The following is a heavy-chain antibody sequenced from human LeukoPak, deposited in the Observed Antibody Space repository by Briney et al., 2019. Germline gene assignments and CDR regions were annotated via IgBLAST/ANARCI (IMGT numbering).Heavy chain of an antibody. Sequence: GGSLRLSCAASGFTFSSYALSWVRQAPGKGLEWVANIKQDGSEKYYVDSVKGRFTISRDNAKNSLYLQMNSLRAEDTAVYYCAAWFGDYWGQGTLVTVSS. V-gene: IGHV3-7*01. CDR1: GFTFSSYA. CDR3: AAWFGDY. D-gene: IGHD3-10*01. J-gene: IGHJ4*02. CDR2: IKQDGSEK.